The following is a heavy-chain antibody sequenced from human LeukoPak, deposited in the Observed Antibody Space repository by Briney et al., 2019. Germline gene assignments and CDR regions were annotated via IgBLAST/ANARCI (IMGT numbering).Heavy chain of an antibody. CDR3: AKGGVDIVVVVAATQVYY. CDR2: ISGSGGST. CDR1: GFTFSSYA. J-gene: IGHJ4*02. D-gene: IGHD2-15*01. Sequence: GGSLRLSCAASGFTFSSYAMSWVRQAPGKGLEWVSAISGSGGSTYYADSVKGRFTISRDNSKNMLYLQMNSLRAEDTAVYYCAKGGVDIVVVVAATQVYYWGQGTLVTVSS. V-gene: IGHV3-23*01.